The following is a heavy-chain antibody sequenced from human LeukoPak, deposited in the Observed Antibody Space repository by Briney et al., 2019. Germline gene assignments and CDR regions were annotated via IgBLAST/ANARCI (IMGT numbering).Heavy chain of an antibody. D-gene: IGHD3-10*01. Sequence: GASVTVSCKASGYTFTSYHIHWVRQAPGQGLEWMGVINPSGGSTNYAQKFQGRVTMTRDTSTSTVYMELSSLRSEDTAVYYCAKASTYYYGSGSYPDPYYYYGMDVWGQGTTVTVSS. CDR1: GYTFTSYH. CDR2: INPSGGST. J-gene: IGHJ6*02. CDR3: AKASTYYYGSGSYPDPYYYYGMDV. V-gene: IGHV1-46*01.